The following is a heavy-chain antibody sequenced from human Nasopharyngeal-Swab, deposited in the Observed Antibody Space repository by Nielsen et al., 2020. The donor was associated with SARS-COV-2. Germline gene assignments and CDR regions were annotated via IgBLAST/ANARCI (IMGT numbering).Heavy chain of an antibody. CDR2: IDWDDDK. V-gene: IGHV2-70*01. J-gene: IGHJ6*02. Sequence: SAPTLVKPTHTLTLTCTFSGFSLSTSGMCVSWIRQPPGTALEWLALIDWDDDKYYSTSLKTRLTISKDTSKNQVVLTMTNMDPVDTATYYCARMTYPFGRSYYGMGVWGQGTTVTVSS. D-gene: IGHD1-26*01. CDR3: ARMTYPFGRSYYGMGV. CDR1: GFSLSTSGMC.